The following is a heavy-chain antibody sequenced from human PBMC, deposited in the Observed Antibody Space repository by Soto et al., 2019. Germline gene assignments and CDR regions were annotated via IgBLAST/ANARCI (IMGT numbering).Heavy chain of an antibody. CDR3: ARSGGAFDI. CDR1: GFTFSSYS. CDR2: ISSSSSTI. Sequence: GGSLRLSCAASGFTFSSYSMNWVRQAPGKGLEWVSYISSSSSTIYYADSVKGRFTISRDNAKNSLYLQMNSLRAEDTAVYYCARSGGAFDIWGQGTMVTVSS. J-gene: IGHJ3*02. D-gene: IGHD3-16*01. V-gene: IGHV3-48*01.